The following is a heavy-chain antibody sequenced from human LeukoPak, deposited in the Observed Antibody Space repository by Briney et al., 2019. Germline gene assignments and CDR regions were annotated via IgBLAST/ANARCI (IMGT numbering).Heavy chain of an antibody. Sequence: GGSLRLSCAAPGFTFSSYWMHWVRQAPGKGLVWVSHINNDGSNTNYADSVKGRFTISRDNAKNTLYLQMNSLRAEDTAVYYCTRVNTYCTNGVCYTTFDYWGQGSLVTVSS. D-gene: IGHD2-8*01. CDR3: TRVNTYCTNGVCYTTFDY. CDR1: GFTFSSYW. CDR2: INNDGSNT. V-gene: IGHV3-74*01. J-gene: IGHJ4*02.